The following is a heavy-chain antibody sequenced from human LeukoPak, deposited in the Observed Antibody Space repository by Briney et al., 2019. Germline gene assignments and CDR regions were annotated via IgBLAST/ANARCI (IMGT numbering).Heavy chain of an antibody. D-gene: IGHD3-9*01. V-gene: IGHV4-59*08. CDR2: IYYSGST. CDR3: ARGILTGYDAFVLDY. CDR1: GGSISSYY. J-gene: IGHJ4*02. Sequence: SETLSLTCTVPGGSISSYYWSWIRQPPGKGLEWIGYIYYSGSTNYNPSLKSRVTISVDTSKNQFSLKLSSVTAADTAVYYCARGILTGYDAFVLDYWGQGTLVTVSS.